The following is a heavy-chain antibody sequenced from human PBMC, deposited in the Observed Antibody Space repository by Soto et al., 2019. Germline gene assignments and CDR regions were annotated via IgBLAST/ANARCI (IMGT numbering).Heavy chain of an antibody. CDR2: INAGNGNT. CDR3: ARSIVVVTALDY. V-gene: IGHV1-3*05. D-gene: IGHD2-21*02. J-gene: IGHJ4*02. CDR1: GYTFTSYD. Sequence: QVQLVQSGAEEKKPGASVKVSCKASGYTFTSYDMHWVRQAPGKRLEWMGCINAGNGNTKYSQKFQGIVTITRDTSASTAYMELSSLRSEDTAVYYCARSIVVVTALDYWGQGTLVTVSS.